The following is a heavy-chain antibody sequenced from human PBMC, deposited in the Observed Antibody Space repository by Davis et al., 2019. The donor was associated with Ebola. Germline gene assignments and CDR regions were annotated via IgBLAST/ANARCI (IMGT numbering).Heavy chain of an antibody. J-gene: IGHJ4*02. V-gene: IGHV3-23*01. D-gene: IGHD3-22*01. CDR2: ISSSGTVT. Sequence: PSETLSLTCTVSGDSIDSDYWSWIRQPPGKGLEWISSISSSGTVTYYADSVKGRFTISRDSSKNTLDLQMNSLRAEDTALYSCTKGDRDYSSWPFDYWGQGTLVTVSS. CDR3: TKGDRDYSSWPFDY. CDR1: GDSIDSDY.